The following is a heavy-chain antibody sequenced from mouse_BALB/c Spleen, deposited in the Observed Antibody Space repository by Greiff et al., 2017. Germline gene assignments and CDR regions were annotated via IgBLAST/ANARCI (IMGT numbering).Heavy chain of an antibody. D-gene: IGHD1-1*01. CDR2: INPYNGDT. V-gene: IGHV1-37*01. Sequence: VQLQQSGPELVKPGASVKISCKASGYSFTGYFMNWVKQSHGKSLEWIGRINPYNGDTFYNQKFKGKATLTVDKSSSTAHMELLSLTSEDSAVYCCAQIYYYGNYAMDYGGQGTSVTVSS. J-gene: IGHJ4*01. CDR1: GYSFTGYF. CDR3: AQIYYYGNYAMDY.